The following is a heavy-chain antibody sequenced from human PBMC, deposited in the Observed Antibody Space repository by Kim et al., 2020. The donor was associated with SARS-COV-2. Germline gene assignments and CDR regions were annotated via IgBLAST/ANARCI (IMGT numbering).Heavy chain of an antibody. Sequence: NSNPSLQSRVTISVDTSQNQFSLKLSSVTAADTAVYYCARGTTNYPFDYWGQGTLVTVSS. J-gene: IGHJ4*02. CDR3: ARGTTNYPFDY. V-gene: IGHV4-34*01. D-gene: IGHD4-4*01.